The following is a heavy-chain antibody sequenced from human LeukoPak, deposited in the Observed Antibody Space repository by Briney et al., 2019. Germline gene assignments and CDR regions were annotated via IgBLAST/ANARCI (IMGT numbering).Heavy chain of an antibody. CDR2: INHSGST. CDR1: GGSFSGYY. V-gene: IGHV4-34*01. Sequence: SETLYLTCAVYGGSFSGYYWSWIRQPPGKGLEWIGEINHSGSTNYNPSLKSRVTISVDTSKNQFSLKLSSVTAADTAVYYCARGPRIASRLYYYMDVWGKGTTVTVSS. D-gene: IGHD2-21*01. CDR3: ARGPRIASRLYYYMDV. J-gene: IGHJ6*03.